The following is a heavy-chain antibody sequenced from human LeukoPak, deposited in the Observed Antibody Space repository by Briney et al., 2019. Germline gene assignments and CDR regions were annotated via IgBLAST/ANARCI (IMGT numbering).Heavy chain of an antibody. V-gene: IGHV4-39*01. CDR3: ASQTKGQWLADFDY. D-gene: IGHD6-19*01. CDR2: IYYSGSP. J-gene: IGHJ4*02. CDR1: GGSISSSSYY. Sequence: PSETLSLTCTLSGGSISSSSYYWGWIRQPPGKGLEWIGSIYYSGSPYYNPSLKSRVTISVHTSKNQFSLKLSSVTAAERAVYSCASQTKGQWLADFDYWGQGTLVTVSA.